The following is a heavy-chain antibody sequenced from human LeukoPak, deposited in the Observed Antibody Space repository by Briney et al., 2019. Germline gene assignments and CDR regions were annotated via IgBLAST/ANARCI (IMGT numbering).Heavy chain of an antibody. J-gene: IGHJ4*02. CDR1: GGSISSGSYY. V-gene: IGHV4-61*02. Sequence: SQTLSLTCTVSGGSISSGSYYWSWIRQPAGKGLEWIGRIYTSGSTNYNPSLKSRVTISVDTSKNQFSLKLSSVTAADTAVYCCARTYYYDSSGYYYAYWGQGTLVTVSS. CDR2: IYTSGST. D-gene: IGHD3-22*01. CDR3: ARTYYYDSSGYYYAY.